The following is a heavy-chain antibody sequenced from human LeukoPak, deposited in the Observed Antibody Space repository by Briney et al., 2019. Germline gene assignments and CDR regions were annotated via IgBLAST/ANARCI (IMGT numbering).Heavy chain of an antibody. CDR2: ISAYNGNT. CDR3: ARDLYYYDSSGYGDAFDI. Sequence: ASVKVSCKASGYTFTSYGISWVRQAPGQGLEWMGWISAYNGNTNYAQKLQGRVTMTADTSTSTAYMELRSLRSDDTAVYYCARDLYYYDSSGYGDAFDIWGQGTMVTVSS. V-gene: IGHV1-18*01. D-gene: IGHD3-22*01. J-gene: IGHJ3*02. CDR1: GYTFTSYG.